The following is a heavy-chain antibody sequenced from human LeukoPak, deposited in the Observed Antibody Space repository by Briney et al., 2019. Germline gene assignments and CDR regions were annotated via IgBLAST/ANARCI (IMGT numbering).Heavy chain of an antibody. CDR1: GYSISSGYY. D-gene: IGHD2-2*01. Sequence: SETLSLTCAVSGYSISSGYYWGWFRRPPGKGLEWFGNIYHSGSTYYNPSLKSRVTISVDTSKNQFSLKLSSVTAADTAVYYCARQGSSTSSYYYMDVWGKGTTVTVSS. J-gene: IGHJ6*03. CDR2: IYHSGST. V-gene: IGHV4-38-2*01. CDR3: ARQGSSTSSYYYMDV.